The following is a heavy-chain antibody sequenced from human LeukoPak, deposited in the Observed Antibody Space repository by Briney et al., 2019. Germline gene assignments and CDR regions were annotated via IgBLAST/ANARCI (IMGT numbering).Heavy chain of an antibody. CDR3: ARVALRPAHYFDY. CDR1: GGSISSYY. CDR2: IYYSGST. J-gene: IGHJ4*02. Sequence: SETLSLTCTVSGGSISSYYWSWIRQPPGKGLEWFGYIYYSGSTNYNPSLKSRVTISVDTSKNQFSLKLSSVTAADTAVYYCARVALRPAHYFDYWGQGTLVTVSS. V-gene: IGHV4-59*01. D-gene: IGHD6-25*01.